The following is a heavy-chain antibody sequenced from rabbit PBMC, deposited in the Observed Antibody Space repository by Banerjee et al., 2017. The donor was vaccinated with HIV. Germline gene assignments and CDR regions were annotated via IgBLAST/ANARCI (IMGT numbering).Heavy chain of an antibody. V-gene: IGHV1S45*01. D-gene: IGHD1-1*01. CDR1: GFDFSSYYM. CDR2: IDPVFGST. CDR3: ARDSGSGWYLDRLDL. Sequence: QEQLKESGGGLVQPGGSLKLSCKASGFDFSSYYMSWVRQAPGKGLEWIGYIDPVFGSTYYASWVNGRFTISKTSSTTVTLQMTSLTAADTATYFCARDSGSGWYLDRLDLWGPGTLVTVS. J-gene: IGHJ3*01.